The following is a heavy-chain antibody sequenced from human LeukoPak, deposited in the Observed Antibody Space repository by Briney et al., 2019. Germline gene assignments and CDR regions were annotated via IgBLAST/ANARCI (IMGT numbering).Heavy chain of an antibody. CDR3: ASGYGDYEIYGN. J-gene: IGHJ4*02. D-gene: IGHD4-17*01. V-gene: IGHV1-18*01. Sequence: ASVKVSCKASGYKFPIFAFSWVRQAPGQGLEWVGWISVANGDTFYAQKFQGRVSLSTDTSTGTLYMELRSLRSDDTAVYFCASGYGDYEIYGNWGQGTLVTVPS. CDR2: ISVANGDT. CDR1: GYKFPIFA.